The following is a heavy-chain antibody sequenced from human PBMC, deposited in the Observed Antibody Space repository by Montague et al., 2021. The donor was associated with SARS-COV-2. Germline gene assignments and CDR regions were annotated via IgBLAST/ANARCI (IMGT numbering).Heavy chain of an antibody. CDR3: ARGRRIAARPSEGYFGL. CDR1: GGSFSGYY. Sequence: SETLSLTCAVYGGSFSGYYWSWIRKPPGKGLEWIGEINHSGSTNYNSYLKSRVTISVDTSKNQFSLTLSPVTAAATAVYYCARGRRIAARPSEGYFGLWGRGPLVPVSS. D-gene: IGHD6-6*01. CDR2: INHSGST. V-gene: IGHV4-34*01. J-gene: IGHJ2*01.